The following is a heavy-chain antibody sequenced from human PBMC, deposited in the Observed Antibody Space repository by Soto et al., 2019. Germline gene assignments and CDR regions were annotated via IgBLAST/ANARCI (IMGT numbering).Heavy chain of an antibody. V-gene: IGHV3-11*01. CDR1: GFTLNNNY. Sequence: QVQLVESGGGVVKPGGSLTLSCEASGFTLNNNYMSWIRQAPGKGLEWVSDISTGTTVRHAESVKGRLTISRDNAKKSLYLQMSRQRTEDTADYDCARTMDSDTSYGRGERNYPGGLVNYWYFDLWGRGTLVTVSS. J-gene: IGHJ2*01. CDR2: ISTGTTV. D-gene: IGHD3-16*01. CDR3: ARTMDSDTSYGRGERNYPGGLVNYWYFDL.